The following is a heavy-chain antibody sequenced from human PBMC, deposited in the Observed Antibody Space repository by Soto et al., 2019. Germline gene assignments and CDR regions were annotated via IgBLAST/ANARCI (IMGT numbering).Heavy chain of an antibody. CDR2: IYYSGST. Sequence: QVQLQESGPGLVKPSQTLSLTCTVSGGSISSGGYYWSWIRQHPGKGLEWIGYIYYSGSTYYNPSLKGRVTISVDTSKNQFSLKLSSVTAADTAVYYCAIRQTHGGDGGAFDIWGQGTMVTVSS. CDR3: AIRQTHGGDGGAFDI. V-gene: IGHV4-31*03. CDR1: GGSISSGGYY. J-gene: IGHJ3*02. D-gene: IGHD3-16*01.